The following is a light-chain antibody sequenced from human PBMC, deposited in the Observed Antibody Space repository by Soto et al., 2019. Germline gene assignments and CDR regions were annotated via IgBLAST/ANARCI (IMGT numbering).Light chain of an antibody. CDR2: DAS. CDR1: QSISSW. J-gene: IGKJ4*01. CDR3: QQLFT. Sequence: DIQMTQSPSTLSASVGDRVTITCRASQSISSWLAWYQQKPGKAPKLLIYDASSLESGVPSRFSGSGSGTEFTLTISSLQPDDFATYYCQQLFTFGGGTKMEIK. V-gene: IGKV1-5*01.